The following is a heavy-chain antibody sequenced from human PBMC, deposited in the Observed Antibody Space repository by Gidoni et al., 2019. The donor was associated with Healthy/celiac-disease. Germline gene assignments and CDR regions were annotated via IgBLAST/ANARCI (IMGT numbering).Heavy chain of an antibody. V-gene: IGHV3-30*18. CDR3: AKDPYYYDSSGYLDY. Sequence: QVQLVESGGGVVQPGRSLRLSCAASGFPFSSYGMHWVRQAPGKGLEWVAVISYDGSNKYYADSVKGRFTISRDNSKNTLYLQMNSLRAEDTAVYYCAKDPYYYDSSGYLDYWGQGTLVTVSS. CDR2: ISYDGSNK. CDR1: GFPFSSYG. J-gene: IGHJ4*02. D-gene: IGHD3-22*01.